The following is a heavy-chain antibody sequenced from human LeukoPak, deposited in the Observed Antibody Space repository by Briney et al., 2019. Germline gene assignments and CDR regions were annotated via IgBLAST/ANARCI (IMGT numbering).Heavy chain of an antibody. V-gene: IGHV1-2*02. J-gene: IGHJ4*02. CDR1: GYTFTVYY. Sequence: GASVNVSFTASGYTFTVYYMHWVRQAPGQGLEWMGWINPNSGGTNYAQKFQGRVTMTRDTSISTAYMELSRLRSDDTAVYYCARGVDSSGWPFDYWGQGTLVTVSS. D-gene: IGHD6-19*01. CDR2: INPNSGGT. CDR3: ARGVDSSGWPFDY.